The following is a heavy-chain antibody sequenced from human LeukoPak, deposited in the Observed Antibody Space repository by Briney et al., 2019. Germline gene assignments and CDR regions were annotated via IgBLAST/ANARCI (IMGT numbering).Heavy chain of an antibody. J-gene: IGHJ4*02. CDR1: GFTFSSYW. D-gene: IGHD6-19*01. V-gene: IGHV3-7*03. CDR2: IKQDGSEK. Sequence: AGGSLRLSCAASGFTFSSYWMSWVRKAPGKGLEWMANIKQDGSEKYYVDSVKGRFTISRDNAKNSPYLQMNSLRAEDTALYYCAKGRSVAVAGIDYWGQGTLVTVSS. CDR3: AKGRSVAVAGIDY.